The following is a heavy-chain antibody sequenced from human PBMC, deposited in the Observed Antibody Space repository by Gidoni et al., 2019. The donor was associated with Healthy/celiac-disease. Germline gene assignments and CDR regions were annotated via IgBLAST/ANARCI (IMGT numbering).Heavy chain of an antibody. CDR1: GGSISSSSYY. CDR2: IYYSGST. Sequence: QLQLQESGPGLVKPSETLSLTCTVSGGSISSSSYYWGWIRQPPGKGLEWIGSIYYSGSTYYNPSLKSRVTISVDTSKNQFSLKLSSVTAADTAVYYCASPGQYYDFWKSDYWGQGTLVTVSS. D-gene: IGHD3-3*01. J-gene: IGHJ4*01. V-gene: IGHV4-39*01. CDR3: ASPGQYYDFWKSDY.